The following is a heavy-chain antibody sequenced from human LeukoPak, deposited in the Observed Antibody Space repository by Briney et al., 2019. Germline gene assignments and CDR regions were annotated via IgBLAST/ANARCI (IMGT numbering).Heavy chain of an antibody. D-gene: IGHD5-12*01. V-gene: IGHV4-61*01. CDR1: GGSVSSETYY. CDR3: ARDRGGRYSED. CDR2: TYNSGST. Sequence: SETLSLTCTVSGGSVSSETYYWSWIRQPPGKGLEWIGYTYNSGSTKYNPSLKSRVTISVDTSKNQFSLKLSSVTAADTAVYYCARDRGGRYSEDWGQGTLVTVSS. J-gene: IGHJ4*02.